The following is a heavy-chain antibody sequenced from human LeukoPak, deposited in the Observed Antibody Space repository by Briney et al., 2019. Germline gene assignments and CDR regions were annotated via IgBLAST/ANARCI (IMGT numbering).Heavy chain of an antibody. J-gene: IGHJ4*02. CDR1: GFTSRSYW. V-gene: IGHV3-7*05. CDR2: IKRDGSEK. D-gene: IGHD3-22*01. Sequence: RGGSLRLSCAASGFTSRSYWMGGVRRAPGEGLEWVANIKRDGSEKYYVDSLKGRFTISRDNAKNSLYLQMNSLRAEDTAVYYCARITMIVVGPFDHWGQGTLVTVSS. CDR3: ARITMIVVGPFDH.